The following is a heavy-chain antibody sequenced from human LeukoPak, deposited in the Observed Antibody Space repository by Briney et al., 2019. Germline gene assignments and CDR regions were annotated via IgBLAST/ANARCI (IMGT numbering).Heavy chain of an antibody. V-gene: IGHV1-18*01. J-gene: IGHJ6*02. CDR3: ARERVRGVIYYGMDV. CDR1: GYTFTSYG. Sequence: ASVKVSCKASGYTFTSYGISRVRQAPGQGLEWMGWISAYNGNTNYAQKLQGRVTMTTDTSTSTAYMELRSLRSDDTAVYYCARERVRGVIYYGMDVWGQGTTVTVSS. CDR2: ISAYNGNT. D-gene: IGHD3-10*01.